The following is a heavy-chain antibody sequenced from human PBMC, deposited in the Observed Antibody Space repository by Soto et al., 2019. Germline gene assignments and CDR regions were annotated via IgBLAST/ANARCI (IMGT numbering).Heavy chain of an antibody. CDR1: GGFSNRANYY. D-gene: IGHD4-17*01. CDR3: ARETYGDYVGYFDP. J-gene: IGHJ5*02. V-gene: IGHV4-39*07. Sequence: WKNLELTSTVYGGFSNRANYYCGLFRQPPGKGLEWIGSIFYSGSTYYNPSLKSRVIISVDRSKNQFSLKVRSVTAADTAVYYCARETYGDYVGYFDPWGQGIQVT. CDR2: IFYSGST.